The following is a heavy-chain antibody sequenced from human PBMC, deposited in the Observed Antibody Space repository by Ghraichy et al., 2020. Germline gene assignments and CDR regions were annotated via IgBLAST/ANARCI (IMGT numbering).Heavy chain of an antibody. V-gene: IGHV1-69*13. CDR3: ARDLPWQQLVHGYTGVDAFDI. D-gene: IGHD6-13*01. CDR1: GGTFSSYA. Sequence: SVKVSCKASGGTFSSYAISWVRQAPGQGLEWMGGIIPIFGTANYAQKFQGRVTITADESTSTAYMELSSLRSEDTAVYYCARDLPWQQLVHGYTGVDAFDIWGQGTMVTVSS. J-gene: IGHJ3*02. CDR2: IIPIFGTA.